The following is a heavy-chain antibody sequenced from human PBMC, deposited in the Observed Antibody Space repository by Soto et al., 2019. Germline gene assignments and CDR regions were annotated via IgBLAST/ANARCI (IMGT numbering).Heavy chain of an antibody. CDR1: GFTFSSYA. V-gene: IGHV3-23*01. CDR3: AKVPTYYYDSSGYQPGYGMDV. D-gene: IGHD3-22*01. CDR2: ISGSGGST. Sequence: EVQLLESGGGLVQPGGSLRLSCAASGFTFSSYAMSWVRQAPGKGLEWVSAISGSGGSTYYADSVKGRFTISRDNSKNTLYLQMNSLRAEDTAVYYCAKVPTYYYDSSGYQPGYGMDVWGQGTTVTVSS. J-gene: IGHJ6*02.